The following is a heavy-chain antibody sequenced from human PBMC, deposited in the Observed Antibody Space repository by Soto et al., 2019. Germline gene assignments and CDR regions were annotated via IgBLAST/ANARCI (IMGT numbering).Heavy chain of an antibody. CDR2: IIPMLDKT. J-gene: IGHJ5*02. CDR3: ARSVRYFDWLRDWFDP. Sequence: QVQLVQSGPEVKKPGSSVKVSCKASGDSFSSYTFSWVRQAPGQGLEWMGKIIPMLDKTIYAPKFQGRVTITAYKTTSPAYMEVRSLTSEDTAVFYCARSVRYFDWLRDWFDPWGQGTLVTVSS. D-gene: IGHD3-9*01. V-gene: IGHV1-69*02. CDR1: GDSFSSYT.